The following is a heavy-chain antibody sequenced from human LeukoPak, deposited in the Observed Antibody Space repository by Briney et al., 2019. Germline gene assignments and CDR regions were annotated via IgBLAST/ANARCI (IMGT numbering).Heavy chain of an antibody. CDR1: GGSVSSGSYY. V-gene: IGHV4-61*01. J-gene: IGHJ4*02. Sequence: SETLSLTCTVSGGSVSSGSYYWSWIRQPPGKGLEWIGYIYYSGSTNYNPSLKSRVTISVDTSKNQFSLKLSSVTAADTAVYYCARVRRQLVNFEYWGQGTLVTVSS. CDR3: ARVRRQLVNFEY. D-gene: IGHD6-13*01. CDR2: IYYSGST.